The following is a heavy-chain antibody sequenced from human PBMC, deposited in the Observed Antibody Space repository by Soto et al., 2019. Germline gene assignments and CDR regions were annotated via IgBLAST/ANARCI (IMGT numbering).Heavy chain of an antibody. Sequence: PGGSLRLSCAAFGFTYRSYDMHWVRHVPGKGLEWVSSLGGAGAREYAGSVRGRFTISRDNAKNPLYLQMDSLRVGDTAVYYCTRATFGVGMDLWGQGTPVTVSS. CDR2: LGGAGAR. CDR1: GFTYRSYD. D-gene: IGHD3-10*01. V-gene: IGHV3-13*01. J-gene: IGHJ6*02. CDR3: TRATFGVGMDL.